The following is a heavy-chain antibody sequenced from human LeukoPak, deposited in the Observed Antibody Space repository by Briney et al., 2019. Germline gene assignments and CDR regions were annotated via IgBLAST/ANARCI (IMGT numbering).Heavy chain of an antibody. J-gene: IGHJ6*02. CDR1: GGSISDYY. CDR2: INYSGRT. CDR3: ARDIVTVVSPGMDV. Sequence: PSETLSLTCTVSGGSISDYYWSWIRQPPGRGLEWIGYINYSGRTKYNPSLKSRVTISVDTSKNQFSLKLSSVTAADTAVYYCARDIVTVVSPGMDVWGQGTTVTVSS. D-gene: IGHD4-23*01. V-gene: IGHV4-59*01.